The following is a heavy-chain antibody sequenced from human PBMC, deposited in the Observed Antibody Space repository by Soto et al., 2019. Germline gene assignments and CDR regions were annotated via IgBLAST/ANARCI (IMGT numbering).Heavy chain of an antibody. CDR3: ARLMTGGYYYYGMDI. CDR1: GYSFTSYW. J-gene: IGHJ6*02. CDR2: IDPSDSYT. V-gene: IGHV5-10-1*01. D-gene: IGHD3-10*01. Sequence: ESLKISCKGSGYSFTSYWISWVRQMPGKGQELMGRIDPSDSYTNYSPSFQGHVTISADKSISTAYLQWSSLKASDTAMYYCARLMTGGYYYYGMDIWGQGTTVTVSS.